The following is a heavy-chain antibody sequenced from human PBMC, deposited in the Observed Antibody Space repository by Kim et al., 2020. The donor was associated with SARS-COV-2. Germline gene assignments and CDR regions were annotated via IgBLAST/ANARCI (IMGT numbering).Heavy chain of an antibody. D-gene: IGHD2-2*01. V-gene: IGHV4-34*01. CDR3: RSPIVVVPAAHTNGMDV. CDR2: INHSGST. CDR1: GGSFSGYY. J-gene: IGHJ6*02. Sequence: SETLSLTCAVYGGSFSGYYWSWIRQPPGKGLEWIGEINHSGSTNYNPSLKSRVTISVDTSKNQFSLKLSSVTAADTAVYYCRSPIVVVPAAHTNGMDVWGQGTTVTVSS.